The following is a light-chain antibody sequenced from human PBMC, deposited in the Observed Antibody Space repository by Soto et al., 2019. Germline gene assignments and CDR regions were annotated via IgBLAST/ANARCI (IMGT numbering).Light chain of an antibody. CDR3: TSHTSSSTLDV. J-gene: IGLJ1*01. CDR1: SSDVGGCND. CDR2: EVS. Sequence: QSVLTQPASVSGSPGQSITIACTGTSSDVGGCNDVACDQLHPGKAPNLMIYEVSNRPSGVSNRFSGSTSGHTASLTISGLQSEDEADYFCTSHTSSSTLDVFGTGTKVTVL. V-gene: IGLV2-14*01.